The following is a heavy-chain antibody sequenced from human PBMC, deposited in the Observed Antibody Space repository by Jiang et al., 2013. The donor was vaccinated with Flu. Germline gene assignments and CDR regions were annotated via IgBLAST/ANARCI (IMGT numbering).Heavy chain of an antibody. D-gene: IGHD4-17*01. Sequence: KPTQTLTLTCTFSGFSLSTSGMRVSWIRQPPGKALEWLGRIDWNDDKFYSTSLKTRLTISKDTSKNQVVLTMTNMDPVDTATYYCARILSGDYTDYWGQGTLVTVSS. V-gene: IGHV2-70*04. J-gene: IGHJ4*02. CDR3: ARILSGDYTDY. CDR1: GFSLSTSGMR. CDR2: IDWNDDK.